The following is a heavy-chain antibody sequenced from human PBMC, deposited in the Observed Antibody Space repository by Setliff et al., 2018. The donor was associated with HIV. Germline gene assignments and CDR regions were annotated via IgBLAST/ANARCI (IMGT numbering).Heavy chain of an antibody. Sequence: SETLSLTCAVSGVSISSSNWWSWVRQPPGKGLEWIGEIYFNLQTNYDPAFKSRVSMGLDNAKHQFSLRLTSVTAADTAIYYCTRDWRAYGLMGSWGQGMLVTVSS. J-gene: IGHJ5*02. CDR1: GVSISSSNW. D-gene: IGHD4-17*01. CDR2: IYFNLQT. V-gene: IGHV4-4*02. CDR3: TRDWRAYGLMGS.